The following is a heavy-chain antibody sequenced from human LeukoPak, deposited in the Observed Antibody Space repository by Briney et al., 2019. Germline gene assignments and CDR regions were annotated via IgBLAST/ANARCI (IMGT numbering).Heavy chain of an antibody. J-gene: IGHJ1*01. CDR2: ITSSRSST. CDR3: ARLDWDYLYKDAEYFQH. Sequence: GGSLRLSCAASGFNFSEFYMSWIRQAPGKGLECVSYITSSRSSTNYADSVKGRFTISRDNAQNSVYLQMNSLTAEDTAVYYCARLDWDYLYKDAEYFQHWGQGTLVTVSS. CDR1: GFNFSEFY. V-gene: IGHV3-11*03. D-gene: IGHD1-7*01.